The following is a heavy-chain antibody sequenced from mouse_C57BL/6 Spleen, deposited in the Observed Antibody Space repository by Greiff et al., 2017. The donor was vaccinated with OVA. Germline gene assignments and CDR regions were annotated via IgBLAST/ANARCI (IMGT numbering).Heavy chain of an antibody. Sequence: EVKVEESGGGLVKPGGSLKLSCAASGFTFSDYGMHWVRQAPEMGLEWVAYISSGSSTIYYADTVKGRFTISRDNAKNTLFLQMTSLRSEDTAMYYCARRDYDVAWFAYWGQGTLVTVSA. J-gene: IGHJ3*01. CDR3: ARRDYDVAWFAY. D-gene: IGHD2-4*01. V-gene: IGHV5-17*01. CDR1: GFTFSDYG. CDR2: ISSGSSTI.